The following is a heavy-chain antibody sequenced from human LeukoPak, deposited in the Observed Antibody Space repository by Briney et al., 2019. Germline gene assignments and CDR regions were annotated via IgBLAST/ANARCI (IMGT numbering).Heavy chain of an antibody. CDR1: GFTFSSFS. D-gene: IGHD3-22*01. J-gene: IGHJ3*02. V-gene: IGHV3-23*01. CDR3: ARLADYYDSSGYPPSGAFDT. CDR2: MSGSGGST. Sequence: GGSLRLSCAASGFTFSSFSMNWVRQAPGKGLEWVSGMSGSGGSTYYADSVKGRFTISRDSSKNTLYLQMNSLRAEDTAEYYCARLADYYDSSGYPPSGAFDTWGQGTVVTVSS.